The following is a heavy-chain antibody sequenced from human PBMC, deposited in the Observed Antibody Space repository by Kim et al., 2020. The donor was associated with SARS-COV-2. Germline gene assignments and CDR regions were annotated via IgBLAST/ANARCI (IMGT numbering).Heavy chain of an antibody. CDR1: GGSISSSSYY. Sequence: SETLSLTCTVSGGSISSSSYYWGWIRQPPGKGLEWIGSIYYSGSTYYNPSLKSRVTISVDTSKNQFSLKLSSVTAADTAVYYCARVIHLNYYDSSGLPDYWGQGTLVTVSS. V-gene: IGHV4-39*07. CDR3: ARVIHLNYYDSSGLPDY. CDR2: IYYSGST. J-gene: IGHJ4*02. D-gene: IGHD3-22*01.